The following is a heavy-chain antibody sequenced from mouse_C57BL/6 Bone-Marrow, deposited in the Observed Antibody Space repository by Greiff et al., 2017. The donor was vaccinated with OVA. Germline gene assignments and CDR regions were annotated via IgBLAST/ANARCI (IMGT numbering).Heavy chain of an antibody. V-gene: IGHV5-6*01. D-gene: IGHD2-5*01. CDR3: ARRDYSNYGFAY. Sequence: EVHLVESGGDLVKPGGSLKLSCAASGFTFSSYGMSWVRQTPDKRLEWVATISSGGSYTYYPASVKGRFTISRDNAKNTLYLQMSSLKSEDTAMYYCARRDYSNYGFAYWGQGTLVTVSA. J-gene: IGHJ3*01. CDR1: GFTFSSYG. CDR2: ISSGGSYT.